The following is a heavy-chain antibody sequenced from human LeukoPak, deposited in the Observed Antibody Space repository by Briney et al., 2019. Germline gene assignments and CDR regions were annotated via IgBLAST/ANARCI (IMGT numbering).Heavy chain of an antibody. CDR3: ARGGPDY. CDR2: ISSSSSYI. V-gene: IGHV3-21*01. Sequence: GGSLRLSCAASGFTFSSSGFTFSSYSMNWVRQAPGKGLEWVSSISSSSSYIYYADSVKGRFTISRDNAKNSLYLQMNSLRAEDTAVYYCARGGPDYWGQGTLVTVSS. J-gene: IGHJ4*02. CDR1: GFTFSSSGFTFSSYS.